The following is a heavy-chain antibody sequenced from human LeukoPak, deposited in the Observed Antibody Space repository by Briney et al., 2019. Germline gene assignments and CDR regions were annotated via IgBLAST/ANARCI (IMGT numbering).Heavy chain of an antibody. V-gene: IGHV4-59*01. Sequence: SETLSLTCTVSGGSISSYYWSWIRQPPGKGLEWIGYIYYSGSTNYNPSLKSRVTISVDTSKNQFSLKLSSVTAADTAVYYCARGTTASRGFGELPNFDYWGQGTLVTVSS. J-gene: IGHJ4*02. CDR2: IYYSGST. CDR1: GGSISSYY. D-gene: IGHD3-10*01. CDR3: ARGTTASRGFGELPNFDY.